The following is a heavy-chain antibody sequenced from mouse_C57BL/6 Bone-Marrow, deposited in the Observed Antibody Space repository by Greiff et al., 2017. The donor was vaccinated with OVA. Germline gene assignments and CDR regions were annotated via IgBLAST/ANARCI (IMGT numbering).Heavy chain of an antibody. Sequence: QVQLQQSGPELVKPGASVKISCKASGYTFTDYYINWVKQRPGQGLEWIGWIFPGSGSTYYNEKFKGKATLTVDKSSSTAYMLLSSLTSEDSAVYFCARRSMGYYGSSPFAYWGQGTLVTVSA. V-gene: IGHV1-75*01. CDR2: IFPGSGST. J-gene: IGHJ3*01. CDR1: GYTFTDYY. CDR3: ARRSMGYYGSSPFAY. D-gene: IGHD1-1*01.